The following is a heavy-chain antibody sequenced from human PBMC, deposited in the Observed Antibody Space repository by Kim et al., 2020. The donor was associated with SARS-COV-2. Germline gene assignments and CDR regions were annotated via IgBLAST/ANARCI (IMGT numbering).Heavy chain of an antibody. Sequence: RFTIPRDNYKNTLYLQMNSLRDEDTAVYYCAKIIAGYSILLGQSSFNFDYWGQGTLVTVSS. CDR3: AKIIAGYSILLGQSSFNFDY. V-gene: IGHV3-23*01. J-gene: IGHJ4*02. D-gene: IGHD6-13*01.